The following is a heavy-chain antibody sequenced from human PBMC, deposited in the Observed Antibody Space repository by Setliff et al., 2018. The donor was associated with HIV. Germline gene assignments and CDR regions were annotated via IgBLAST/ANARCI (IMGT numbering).Heavy chain of an antibody. CDR1: GLTFSTSA. Sequence: PGGSLRLSCVVSGLTFSTSAMSWVRQGPGKGLHWVAGISRSGVSTHYADPVKGRFSISRDNSKNTLYLQMNSLRAEDTAVYYCAITYYYDSSGYYYWGQGTLVTVSS. CDR3: AITYYYDSSGYYY. J-gene: IGHJ4*02. D-gene: IGHD3-22*01. V-gene: IGHV3-23*01. CDR2: ISRSGVST.